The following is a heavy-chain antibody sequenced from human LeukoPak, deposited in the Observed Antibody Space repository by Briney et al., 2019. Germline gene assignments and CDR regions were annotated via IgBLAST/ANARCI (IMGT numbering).Heavy chain of an antibody. CDR2: SHHSGST. CDR1: GGSFRGYY. Sequence: PSETLSLTCAIYGGSFRGYYWSWLRQPPGKGLEWIGESHHSGSTNYNPSLKSRVTLSVDTSKNQFSLKLSSVTAADTALYYCARTWTFTTPLGRVAGTSSRRGRYFDYWGQGTLVTVSS. J-gene: IGHJ4*02. CDR3: ARTWTFTTPLGRVAGTSSRRGRYFDY. D-gene: IGHD6-19*01. V-gene: IGHV4-34*01.